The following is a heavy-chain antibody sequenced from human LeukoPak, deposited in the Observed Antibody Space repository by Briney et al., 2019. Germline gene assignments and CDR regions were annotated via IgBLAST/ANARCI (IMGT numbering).Heavy chain of an antibody. Sequence: GGSLRLSCAASGFTFTSYAMNWVRQAPGKGLEWVSFISASGSSTHYADSVKGRFTISRDNSNNTLYLQINSLRAEDTAAYYCAKGAQYDFWTGYTLEYFDVWGRGTLVTVSS. D-gene: IGHD3-3*01. CDR1: GFTFTSYA. J-gene: IGHJ4*02. V-gene: IGHV3-23*01. CDR2: ISASGSST. CDR3: AKGAQYDFWTGYTLEYFDV.